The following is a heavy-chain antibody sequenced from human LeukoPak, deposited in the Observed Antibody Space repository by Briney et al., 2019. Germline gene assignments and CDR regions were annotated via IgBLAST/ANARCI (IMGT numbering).Heavy chain of an antibody. CDR1: GFTFSSYS. CDR3: AKGGASGYDSPFDY. D-gene: IGHD5-12*01. Sequence: TGGSLRLSCAASGFTFSSYSMNWVRQAPGKGLEWVSSISSSSSYIYYADPVKGRFTISRDNAKNSLYLQMNSLRVEDTAVYFCAKGGASGYDSPFDYWGQGTLVSVSS. J-gene: IGHJ4*02. V-gene: IGHV3-21*04. CDR2: ISSSSSYI.